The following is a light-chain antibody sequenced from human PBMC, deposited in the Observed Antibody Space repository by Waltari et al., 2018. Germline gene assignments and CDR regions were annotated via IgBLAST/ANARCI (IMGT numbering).Light chain of an antibody. V-gene: IGKV3-20*01. CDR1: QSVSRA. CDR2: GAS. J-gene: IGKJ1*01. CDR3: QHYVRLPAT. Sequence: EIVLTQSPGSLSSSPGERVTLSCRASQSVSRALAWYQQKPGQAPRLLIFGASNRATGIPDMFSGSGSVTDFSLTISRLEPEDVAVYYCQHYVRLPATFGRGTKVEIK.